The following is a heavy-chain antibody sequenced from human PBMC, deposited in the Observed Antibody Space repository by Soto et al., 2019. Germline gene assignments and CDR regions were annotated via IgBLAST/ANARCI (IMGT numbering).Heavy chain of an antibody. J-gene: IGHJ6*02. D-gene: IGHD1-26*01. V-gene: IGHV3-33*01. Sequence: PGGSLRLSCAASGFTFSNFGMHWVRQAPGKGLEWVAVIYYDGSKKYYADSVRGRFTISRDNSKNTLYLQMNSLRAEDTAVYYCARGHVRRVGDYYYGMDVWGQGTTVTVSS. CDR2: IYYDGSKK. CDR1: GFTFSNFG. CDR3: ARGHVRRVGDYYYGMDV.